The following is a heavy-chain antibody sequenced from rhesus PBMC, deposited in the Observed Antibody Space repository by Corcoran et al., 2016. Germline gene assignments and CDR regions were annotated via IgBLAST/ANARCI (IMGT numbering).Heavy chain of an antibody. CDR1: GFTFSDYN. D-gene: IGHD6-13*01. CDR3: ARVRSSWSDFDY. V-gene: IGHV3-59*01. CDR2: ISNGWGIT. J-gene: IGHJ4*01. Sequence: EVQLVESGGGLAKPGGSLRLSCAASGFTFSDYNMHWVRQALGKGLEWVSRISNGWGITWYADSGKGRFTISRENTKNTLYLQMNSLRAEDTAVYYCARVRSSWSDFDYWGQGVLVTVSS.